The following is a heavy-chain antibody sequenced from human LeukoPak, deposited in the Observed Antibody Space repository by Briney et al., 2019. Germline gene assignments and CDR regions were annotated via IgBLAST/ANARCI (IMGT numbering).Heavy chain of an antibody. CDR3: ARPLQSYYYMDV. CDR1: GGSISSSRYY. J-gene: IGHJ6*03. D-gene: IGHD4-11*01. V-gene: IGHV4-39*07. Sequence: PSETLSLTCTVSGGSISSSRYYWGWICQPPGKGLEGIRSIYYSGSTYYNPSLKSRVTISVDTSKNQFSLKLSSVTAADSAVYYCARPLQSYYYMDVWGKGTTVTVSS. CDR2: IYYSGST.